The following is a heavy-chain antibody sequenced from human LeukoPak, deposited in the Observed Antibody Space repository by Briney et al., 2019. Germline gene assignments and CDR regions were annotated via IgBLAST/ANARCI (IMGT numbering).Heavy chain of an antibody. CDR1: GYTFTSYG. CDR2: INPSGGSA. V-gene: IGHV1-46*01. Sequence: ASVKVSCKASGYTFTSYGISWVRQAPGQGLEWMGIINPSGGSASYAQKFQGRVTMTRDTSTSTIYMELSSLRSGDTAVYYCARTPDSWGQGTLVTVSS. J-gene: IGHJ4*02. CDR3: ARTPDS.